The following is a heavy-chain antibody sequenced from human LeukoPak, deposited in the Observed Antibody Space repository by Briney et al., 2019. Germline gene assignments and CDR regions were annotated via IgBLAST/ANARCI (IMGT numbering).Heavy chain of an antibody. V-gene: IGHV3-21*04. CDR2: ISDNSNYI. Sequence: GGSLRLSCAASGFTFNTYSMNWVRQAPGKGLEWVSSISDNSNYIYYSDSVEGRFTISRDNAQNSLYLQMNSLRAEDTAIYYCVRDRGTYRPINYWGQGTLVTVSS. J-gene: IGHJ4*02. CDR1: GFTFNTYS. CDR3: VRDRGTYRPINY. D-gene: IGHD1-26*01.